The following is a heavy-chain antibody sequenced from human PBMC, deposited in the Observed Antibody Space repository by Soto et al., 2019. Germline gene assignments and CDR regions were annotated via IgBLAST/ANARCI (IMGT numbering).Heavy chain of an antibody. J-gene: IGHJ4*02. CDR1: GGSISNGGYS. CDR2: IYHIGST. D-gene: IGHD2-15*01. Sequence: QLQLQESGSGLVKPSQTLSLTCAVSGGSISNGGYSWSWIRQPPGKGLEWIGYIYHIGSTYYNPSLKSRVTLSVDRSKNHFSLTLSSVTAADTAVSYCARGGGWTFDYWGQGTLVTVSS. CDR3: ARGGGWTFDY. V-gene: IGHV4-30-2*01.